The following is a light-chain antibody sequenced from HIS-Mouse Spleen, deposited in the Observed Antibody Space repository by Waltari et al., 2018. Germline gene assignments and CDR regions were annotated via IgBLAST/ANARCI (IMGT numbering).Light chain of an antibody. Sequence: SYELIQPPSVSVSPGQTARITCSGDALPKKYTYSYQQKSGQAPVLVIYEDSKRPSGIPERLSGSRSGKIATMTISGAQMEDEADYYCYSTDSSGNHRVFGGGIKLTVL. CDR1: ALPKKY. CDR2: EDS. CDR3: YSTDSSGNHRV. J-gene: IGLJ2*01. V-gene: IGLV3-10*01.